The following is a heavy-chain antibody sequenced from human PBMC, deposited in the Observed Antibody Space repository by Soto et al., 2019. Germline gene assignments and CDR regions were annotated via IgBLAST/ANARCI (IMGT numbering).Heavy chain of an antibody. CDR2: IYPGDSDT. V-gene: IGHV5-51*01. Sequence: GESLKISCKGSGYSFTSYWIGWVRQMPGKGLEWMGIIYPGDSDTRYSPSFQGQVTISADKSISTAYLQWSSLKASDTAMYYCARHPIVVVTAAIWAAFDIWGQGTMVTVSS. J-gene: IGHJ3*02. CDR1: GYSFTSYW. CDR3: ARHPIVVVTAAIWAAFDI. D-gene: IGHD2-2*02.